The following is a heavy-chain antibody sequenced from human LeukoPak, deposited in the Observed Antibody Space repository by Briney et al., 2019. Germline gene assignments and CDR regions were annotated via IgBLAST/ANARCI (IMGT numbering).Heavy chain of an antibody. CDR3: ARRWVYDKRAFDA. V-gene: IGHV4-59*08. Sequence: SEILSLTCTVSGGSISGTYYWSWIRQPPGKGLEWIGYIYYTGTTDSNPSLKSRVTISLDTSKNQFSLNLSSVTAADTAVYYCARRWVYDKRAFDAWGQGTMVTVSS. CDR1: GGSISGTYY. J-gene: IGHJ3*01. D-gene: IGHD3-16*01. CDR2: IYYTGTT.